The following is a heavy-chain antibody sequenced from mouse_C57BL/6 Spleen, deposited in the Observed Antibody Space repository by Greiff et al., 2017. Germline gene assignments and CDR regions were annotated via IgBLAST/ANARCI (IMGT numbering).Heavy chain of an antibody. Sequence: QVQLQQPGAELVKPVASVKLSCKASGYTFTSYWMHWVKQRPGQGLEWIGMIHPNSGSTNYNEKFKSKATLTVDKSSSTAYMQLSSLTSEDSAVYYCARQGTTRYFDVWGTGTTVTVSS. CDR3: ARQGTTRYFDV. CDR2: IHPNSGST. J-gene: IGHJ1*03. CDR1: GYTFTSYW. D-gene: IGHD1-1*01. V-gene: IGHV1-64*01.